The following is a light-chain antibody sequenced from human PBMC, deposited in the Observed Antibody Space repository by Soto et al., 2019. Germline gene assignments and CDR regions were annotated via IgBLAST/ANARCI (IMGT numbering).Light chain of an antibody. V-gene: IGLV2-11*01. Sequence: QSALTQPRSVSGSPGQSVTISCTGTSSDVGTYNYVSWYQQHPGKVPKLMIYDVSKRPSGVTDRFSGSKSGNTASLTISGLQAEDEADYYCCSYAGSYTWVFGGWTKVTVL. CDR2: DVS. J-gene: IGLJ3*02. CDR1: SSDVGTYNY. CDR3: CSYAGSYTWV.